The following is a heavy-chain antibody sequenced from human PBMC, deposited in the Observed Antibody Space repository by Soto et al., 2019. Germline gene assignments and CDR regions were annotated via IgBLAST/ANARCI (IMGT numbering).Heavy chain of an antibody. CDR1: GGSISSNNW. Sequence: SETLSLTCAVSGGSISSNNWWTWVRQPPGKGLEWIGEIYHSGSTNYNPSLKSRDTISVDTSKNQLYLNLSSVTAADTSVYYCARGLITGSQYSGGWYYFDSWDQGTQVTVS. V-gene: IGHV4-4*02. CDR2: IYHSGST. D-gene: IGHD1-26*01. J-gene: IGHJ4*02. CDR3: ARGLITGSQYSGGWYYFDS.